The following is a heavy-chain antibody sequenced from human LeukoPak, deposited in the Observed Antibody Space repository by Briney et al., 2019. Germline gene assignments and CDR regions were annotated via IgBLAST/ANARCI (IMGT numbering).Heavy chain of an antibody. CDR1: GYTFTSYY. CDR3: ARDYHHYGSGSSNWFDP. D-gene: IGHD3-10*01. V-gene: IGHV1-46*01. J-gene: IGHJ5*02. Sequence: ASVKVPCKASGYTFTSYYMHWVRQAPGQGLEWMGIINPSGGSTSYAQKFQGRVTMTRDTSTSTVYMELSSLRSEDTAAYYCARDYHHYGSGSSNWFDPWGQGTLVTVSS. CDR2: INPSGGST.